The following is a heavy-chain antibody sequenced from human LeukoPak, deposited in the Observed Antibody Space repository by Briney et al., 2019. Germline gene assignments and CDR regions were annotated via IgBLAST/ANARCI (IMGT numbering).Heavy chain of an antibody. Sequence: VASVTVSCKASGGTFSSYAISWVRQAPGQGLEWMGGIIPLFGTANYAQKFQGRVTITADESTSTAYMELSGLRSEDTAVNYCARDRGWAGYTYGFYYWGQGTLVTVSS. D-gene: IGHD5-18*01. CDR1: GGTFSSYA. CDR3: ARDRGWAGYTYGFYY. V-gene: IGHV1-69*13. J-gene: IGHJ4*02. CDR2: IIPLFGTA.